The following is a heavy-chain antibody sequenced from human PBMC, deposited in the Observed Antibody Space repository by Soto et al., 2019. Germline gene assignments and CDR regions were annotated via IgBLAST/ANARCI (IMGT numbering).Heavy chain of an antibody. V-gene: IGHV3-23*01. CDR2: ISGNATST. D-gene: IGHD2-15*01. J-gene: IGHJ3*01. CDR3: AKDQNTDLLGGFEF. Sequence: RLSWAASGFTFSSFAMNWVRQAPGKGLEWVAVISGNATSTYYADSVKGRFTISRDNSKNTMYLQMNSLRAEDTAVYYCAKDQNTDLLGGFEFGGQGTMVTVSS. CDR1: GFTFSSFA.